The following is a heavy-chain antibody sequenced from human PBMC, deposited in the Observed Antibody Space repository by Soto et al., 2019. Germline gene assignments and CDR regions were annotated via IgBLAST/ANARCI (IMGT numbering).Heavy chain of an antibody. CDR2: INSDGSST. Sequence: GGSLRLSCAASGFTFSSYAMSWVRQAPGKGLVWVSRINSDGSSTSYADSVKGRFTISRDNAKNTLYLQMNSLRAEDTAVYYCARDKVSPREWIQLWSNYYDSSGYYWFGMDVWGQGTTVTVSS. CDR3: ARDKVSPREWIQLWSNYYDSSGYYWFGMDV. J-gene: IGHJ6*02. D-gene: IGHD3-22*01. V-gene: IGHV3-74*01. CDR1: GFTFSSYA.